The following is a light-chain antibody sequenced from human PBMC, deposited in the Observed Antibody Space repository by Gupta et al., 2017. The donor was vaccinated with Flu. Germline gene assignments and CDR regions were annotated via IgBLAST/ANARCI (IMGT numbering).Light chain of an antibody. V-gene: IGLV6-57*03. J-gene: IGLJ3*02. CDR1: SGSIASNY. Sequence: NFMLTQPHSVSESPGKTVTISCTRSSGSIASNYVQWYQQRPGSAPTTVIYDVNQRPSGVPDRFAGSIDSYSTSVTIXRXELEAEXDYYDSSKSYSSSLLVFGGGTKLTVL. CDR2: DVN. CDR3: KSYSSSLLV.